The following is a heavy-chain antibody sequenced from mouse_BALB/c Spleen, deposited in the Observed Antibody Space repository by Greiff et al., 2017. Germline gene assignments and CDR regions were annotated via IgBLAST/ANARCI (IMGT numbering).Heavy chain of an antibody. CDR1: GYSITSDYA. V-gene: IGHV3-2*02. CDR3: ARGGALAYYFDY. CDR2: ISYSGST. J-gene: IGHJ2*01. D-gene: IGHD1-2*01. Sequence: EVMLVESGPGLVKPSQSLSLTCTVTGYSITSDYAWNWIRQFPGNKLEWMGYISYSGSTSYNPSLKSRISITRDTSKNQFFLQLNSVTTEDTATYYCARGGALAYYFDYWGQGTTLTVSS.